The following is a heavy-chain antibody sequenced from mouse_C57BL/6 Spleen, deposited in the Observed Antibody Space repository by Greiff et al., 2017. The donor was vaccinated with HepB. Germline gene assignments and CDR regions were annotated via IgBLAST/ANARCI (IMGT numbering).Heavy chain of an antibody. Sequence: QVQLKQSGAELVRPGTSVKMSCKASGYTFTNYWIGWAKQRPGHGLEWIGDIYPGGGYTNYNEKFKGKATLTADKSSSTAYMQFSSLTSEDSAIYYCAREGDYYGSSPFDYWGQGTTLTVSS. J-gene: IGHJ2*01. CDR3: AREGDYYGSSPFDY. D-gene: IGHD1-1*01. CDR1: GYTFTNYW. CDR2: IYPGGGYT. V-gene: IGHV1-63*01.